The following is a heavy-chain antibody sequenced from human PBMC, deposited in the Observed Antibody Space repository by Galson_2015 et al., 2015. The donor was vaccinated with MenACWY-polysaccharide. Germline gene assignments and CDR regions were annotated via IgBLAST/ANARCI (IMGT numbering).Heavy chain of an antibody. Sequence: SLRLSCAASGFTFSSYAVSRVRQAPGKGLEWVSGIIGSGGSTYHADSVKGRFTISRDNSKNTLSLQMNSLRDEDTAVYYCAKKTLPTPGGQHFDYWGQGTLVTVSS. CDR1: GFTFSSYA. D-gene: IGHD1-1*01. CDR2: IIGSGGST. V-gene: IGHV3-23*01. CDR3: AKKTLPTPGGQHFDY. J-gene: IGHJ4*02.